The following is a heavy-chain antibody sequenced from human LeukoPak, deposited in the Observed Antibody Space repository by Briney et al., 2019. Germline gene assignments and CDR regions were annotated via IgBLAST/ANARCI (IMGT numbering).Heavy chain of an antibody. CDR3: ARSLWFGELSQPDFDY. CDR1: GYTFTSYY. D-gene: IGHD3-10*01. V-gene: IGHV1-2*02. CDR2: INPNTGGT. J-gene: IGHJ4*02. Sequence: ASVKVSCKASGYTFTSYYMHWVRQAPGQGLEWMGWINPNTGGTNSAQKFQGRVTMTRDTSISTAYMELSRLRSDDTAVYYCARSLWFGELSQPDFDYWGQGTLVTVSS.